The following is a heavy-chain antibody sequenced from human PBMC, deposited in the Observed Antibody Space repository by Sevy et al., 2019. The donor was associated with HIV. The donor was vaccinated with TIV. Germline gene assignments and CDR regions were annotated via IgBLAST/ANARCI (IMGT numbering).Heavy chain of an antibody. V-gene: IGHV3-30*04. J-gene: IGHJ4*02. Sequence: GGSLRLSCAASGFTFSTYAMHWLRQAPGKGLEWVAVISHDERTTYYADSVKGRFTSSRDNSKNTLYLQMDSLRPEDTTIYYCARDPGNSGNYWGQGTLVTVSS. D-gene: IGHD1-1*01. CDR3: ARDPGNSGNY. CDR1: GFTFSTYA. CDR2: ISHDERTT.